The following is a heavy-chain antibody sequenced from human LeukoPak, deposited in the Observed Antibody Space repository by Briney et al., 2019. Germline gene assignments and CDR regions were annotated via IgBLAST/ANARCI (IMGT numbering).Heavy chain of an antibody. V-gene: IGHV4-59*08. CDR2: SYYSGRT. CDR3: SRHFGRNGNSDYFDY. Sequence: WESLSLACTVSGGSISIYYSGCIWEPPQKGVEWVGFSYYSGRTNYNTSLKRRVTISVDTSKNQLSLKLICVAAADTAVYYCSRHFGRNGNSDYFDYWGQGTLVTVSS. D-gene: IGHD4-23*01. J-gene: IGHJ4*02. CDR1: GGSISIYY.